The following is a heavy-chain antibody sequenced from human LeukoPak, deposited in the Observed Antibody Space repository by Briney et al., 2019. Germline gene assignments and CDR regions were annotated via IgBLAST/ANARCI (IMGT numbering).Heavy chain of an antibody. CDR3: ARRFSVVRGVITDY. CDR1: GYTFTGYY. D-gene: IGHD3-10*01. CDR2: INPNSGGT. J-gene: IGHJ4*02. Sequence: SVKVSCKASGYTFTGYYMHWVRQAPGQGLEWMGWINPNSGGTNYAQKFQGRVTMTRDTSISTAYMELSRLRSDDTAVYYCARRFSVVRGVITDYWGQGTLVTVSS. V-gene: IGHV1-2*02.